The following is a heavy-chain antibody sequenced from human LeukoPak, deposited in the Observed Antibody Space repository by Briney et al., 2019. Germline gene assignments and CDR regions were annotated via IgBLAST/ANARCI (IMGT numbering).Heavy chain of an antibody. D-gene: IGHD2-15*01. J-gene: IGHJ4*02. Sequence: GGSLRLSCAASGFTFSDHYMSWIRQAPGKGLEWVSYISSSGSSIYYGDSVKGRFTISRDNAKNSLYLQMNSLRAEDTAVYYCAGQPDPYCSGGSCYSGGYWGQGTLVTASS. CDR2: ISSSGSSI. CDR1: GFTFSDHY. CDR3: AGQPDPYCSGGSCYSGGY. V-gene: IGHV3-11*01.